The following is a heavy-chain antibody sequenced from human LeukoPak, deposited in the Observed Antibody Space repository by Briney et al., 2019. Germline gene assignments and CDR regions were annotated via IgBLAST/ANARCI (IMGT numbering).Heavy chain of an antibody. Sequence: PGGSLRLSCAASGFTFSSYGMHWVRQAPGEGLEWVAVISNDGSIKYYADPVKGRFTVSRDNSKNTLYLQMNGLRLEDTAVFYCAREDSGYDFGYWGQGTLVTVSS. CDR2: ISNDGSIK. J-gene: IGHJ4*02. CDR3: AREDSGYDFGY. D-gene: IGHD5-12*01. V-gene: IGHV3-30*03. CDR1: GFTFSSYG.